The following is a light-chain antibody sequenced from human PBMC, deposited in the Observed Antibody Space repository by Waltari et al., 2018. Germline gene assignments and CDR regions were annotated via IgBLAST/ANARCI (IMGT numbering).Light chain of an antibody. CDR3: QQANNFPIT. V-gene: IGKV1-12*01. CDR2: AAA. CDR1: QGISTW. Sequence: DIQMTQSPSSVSASVGDRVTITCRASQGISTWLAWFQQKPWKAPRLLIFAAASFQSGVTSRFSGSGSGTDVTRTISSLQPEDVATYYCQQANNFPITFGGGTKVEIK. J-gene: IGKJ4*01.